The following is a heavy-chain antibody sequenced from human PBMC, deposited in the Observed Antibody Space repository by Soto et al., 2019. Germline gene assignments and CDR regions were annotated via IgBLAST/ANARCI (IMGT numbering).Heavy chain of an antibody. J-gene: IGHJ4*02. Sequence: SETLSLTCTVSGGSISSYYWSWIRQPPGKGLEWIGYIYYSGSTKYNPSIKSRVNISVDTSKNQFSLKLSSVTSAYTAVYYCARRYGASFDYWGQGTLVTVSS. CDR3: ARRYGASFDY. CDR2: IYYSGST. D-gene: IGHD4-17*01. CDR1: GGSISSYY. V-gene: IGHV4-59*01.